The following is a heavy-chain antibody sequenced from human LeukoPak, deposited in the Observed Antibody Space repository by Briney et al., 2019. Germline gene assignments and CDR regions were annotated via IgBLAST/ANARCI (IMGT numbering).Heavy chain of an antibody. CDR3: AWGDIVVQKS. D-gene: IGHD2-2*01. Sequence: AGGSLRLSCAASGFTFSSYAMSWVRQAPGKGLEWVSVISGIGSSTYCADSVKGRFTISRDNSKNTLYLQMNSLRAEDTAVYYCAWGDIVVQKSWGQGTLVTVSS. CDR2: ISGIGSST. CDR1: GFTFSSYA. V-gene: IGHV3-23*01. J-gene: IGHJ4*02.